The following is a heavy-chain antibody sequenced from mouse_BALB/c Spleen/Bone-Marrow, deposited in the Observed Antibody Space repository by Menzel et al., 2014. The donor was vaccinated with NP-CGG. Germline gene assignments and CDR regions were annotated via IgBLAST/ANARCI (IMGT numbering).Heavy chain of an antibody. CDR1: GYSFTGYY. J-gene: IGHJ1*01. CDR2: ISGYNGAN. Sequence: LMKTGASVKISCKASGYSFTGYYMHWVKQSHGKSLEWIGYISGYNGANSYNQKFKGKATFTVDTSSNTAYMQFNSLTSEDSAVYYCASYYANYVEYIDVWGAGTTVTVSS. D-gene: IGHD2-1*01. V-gene: IGHV1S34*01. CDR3: ASYYANYVEYIDV.